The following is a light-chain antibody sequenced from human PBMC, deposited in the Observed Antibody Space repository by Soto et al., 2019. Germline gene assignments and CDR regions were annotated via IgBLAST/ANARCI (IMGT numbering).Light chain of an antibody. Sequence: DIQMTHSPASLSASVGNGVTITCRASQGISNYLAWFQQKPGKAPKPLIYAASSLHSGVPSRFSGSGSGTGFTLTISSLQPEDSATYYCLQDYNYPITFGQGTRLEIK. V-gene: IGKV1-16*01. J-gene: IGKJ5*01. CDR1: QGISNY. CDR2: AAS. CDR3: LQDYNYPIT.